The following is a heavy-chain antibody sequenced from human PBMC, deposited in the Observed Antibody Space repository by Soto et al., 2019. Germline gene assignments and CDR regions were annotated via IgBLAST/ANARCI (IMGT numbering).Heavy chain of an antibody. V-gene: IGHV4-4*02. Sequence: QVPLQESGPGLVKPSGTLSLTCAVSCGSISSTNWWNWVRQPPGKGLEWIGEIDHSGSTNYNPSLKSRVTMSVDKPKNQFSLKLSSVTAADTAVYYCVRDSGNGWKDYWGQGTLVTVSS. CDR1: CGSISSTNW. D-gene: IGHD6-19*01. CDR2: IDHSGST. CDR3: VRDSGNGWKDY. J-gene: IGHJ4*02.